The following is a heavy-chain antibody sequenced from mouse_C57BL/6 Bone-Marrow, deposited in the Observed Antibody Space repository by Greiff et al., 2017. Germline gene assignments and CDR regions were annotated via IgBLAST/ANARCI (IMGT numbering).Heavy chain of an antibody. CDR3: ALLIYYYGSAWFAY. V-gene: IGHV1-69*01. D-gene: IGHD1-1*01. Sequence: VQLQQPGAELVMPGASVKLSCKASGYTFTSYWMHWVKQRPGQGLEWIGEIDPSDSYTNYNQKFKGKSTLTVDKSSSTAYMQLSSLTSDDSAVYYCALLIYYYGSAWFAYWGQGTLVTVSA. CDR1: GYTFTSYW. CDR2: IDPSDSYT. J-gene: IGHJ3*01.